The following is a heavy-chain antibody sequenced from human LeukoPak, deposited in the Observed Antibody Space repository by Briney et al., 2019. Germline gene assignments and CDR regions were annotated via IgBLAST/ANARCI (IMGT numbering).Heavy chain of an antibody. CDR3: ARGVVIAPQTFDY. D-gene: IGHD2-21*01. J-gene: IGHJ4*02. V-gene: IGHV4-38-2*02. Sequence: SETLSLTCTVAGYSISSGYYWGWIRQPPGKGLEWIGSIYHSGSTYYNPSLKSPVTISVDTSKNQFSLKLSSVTAADTAVYYCARGVVIAPQTFDYWGQGTLVTVSS. CDR1: GYSISSGYY. CDR2: IYHSGST.